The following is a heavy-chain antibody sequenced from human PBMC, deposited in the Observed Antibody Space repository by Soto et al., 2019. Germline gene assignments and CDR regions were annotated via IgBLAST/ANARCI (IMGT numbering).Heavy chain of an antibody. CDR3: ARVCRSSWYFDY. Sequence: SVKVSCQASGYTFRSYGISWVRQAPGQGLEWMGWISAYNGNTNYAQKLQGRVTMTTDTSTSTAYMELRSLRSDDTAVYYCARVCRSSWYFDYWGQGTLVTVSS. D-gene: IGHD6-13*01. CDR1: GYTFRSYG. CDR2: ISAYNGNT. V-gene: IGHV1-18*01. J-gene: IGHJ4*02.